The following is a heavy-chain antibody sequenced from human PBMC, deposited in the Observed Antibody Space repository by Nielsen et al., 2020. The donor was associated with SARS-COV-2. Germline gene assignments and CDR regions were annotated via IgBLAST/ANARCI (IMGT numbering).Heavy chain of an antibody. J-gene: IGHJ5*02. Sequence: ASVKVSCKTSGYTFTSYYMHWVRQAPGQGLEWMGIINPSGGSTSYAQKFQSRVTMTRDTSTSTVYMELSSLRSEDTAVYYCARSPYYDFWSGYYTEAGNWFDPWGQGTVVTVSS. V-gene: IGHV1-46*01. CDR2: INPSGGST. D-gene: IGHD3-3*01. CDR3: ARSPYYDFWSGYYTEAGNWFDP. CDR1: GYTFTSYY.